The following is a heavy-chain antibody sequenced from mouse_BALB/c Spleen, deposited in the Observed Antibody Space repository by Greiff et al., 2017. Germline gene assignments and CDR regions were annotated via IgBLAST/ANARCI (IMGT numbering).Heavy chain of an antibody. CDR1: GFAFSSYD. J-gene: IGHJ4*01. CDR3: ARDQAYYRYDDGYYYAMDY. V-gene: IGHV5-12-1*01. D-gene: IGHD2-14*01. CDR2: ISSGGGST. Sequence: EVQLVESGGGLVKPGGSLKLSCAASGFAFSSYDMSWVRQTPEKRLEWVAYISSGGGSTYYPDTVKGRFTISRDNAKNTLYLQMSSLKSEDTAMYYCARDQAYYRYDDGYYYAMDYWGQGTSVTVSS.